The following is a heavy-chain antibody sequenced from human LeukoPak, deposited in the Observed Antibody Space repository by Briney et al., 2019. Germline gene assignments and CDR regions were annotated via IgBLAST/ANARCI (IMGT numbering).Heavy chain of an antibody. V-gene: IGHV3-23*01. J-gene: IGHJ4*02. CDR2: ISGSGGST. CDR3: AKEQPFFDWLLSAYFDY. Sequence: ETLSLTCTVSGGSISNSYWSWVRQAPGKGLEWVSAISGSGGSTYYADSVKGRFTISRDNSKNTLYLQMNNLRAEDTAVYYCAKEQPFFDWLLSAYFDYWGQGTLVTVSS. CDR1: GGSISNSY. D-gene: IGHD3-9*01.